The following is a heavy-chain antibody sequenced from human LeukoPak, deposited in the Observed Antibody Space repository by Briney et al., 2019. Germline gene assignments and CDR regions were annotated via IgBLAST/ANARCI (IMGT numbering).Heavy chain of an antibody. J-gene: IGHJ3*02. CDR3: AKLDCSSTSCYRDAFDI. CDR1: GFTFSSYA. Sequence: PGGPLRLSCAASGFTFSSYAMSWVRQAPGKGLEWVSAISGSGGSTYYADSVKGRFTISRDNSKNTLYLQMNSLRAEDTAVYYCAKLDCSSTSCYRDAFDIWGQGTMVTVSS. V-gene: IGHV3-23*01. D-gene: IGHD2-2*01. CDR2: ISGSGGST.